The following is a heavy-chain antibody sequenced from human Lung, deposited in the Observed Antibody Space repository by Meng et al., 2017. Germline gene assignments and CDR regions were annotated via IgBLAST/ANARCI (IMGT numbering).Heavy chain of an antibody. CDR2: INHSGST. V-gene: IGHV4-34*01. CDR3: ARGPTTMAHDFDY. CDR1: GVSFSDYY. Sequence: VQLQLWGAGLLKPSETLSLTCVVSGVSFSDYYWSWIRQPPGKGLEWIGEINHSGSTNYNPSLESRATISVDTSQNNLSLKLSSVTAADSAVYYCARGPTTMAHDFDYWGQGTLVTVSS. D-gene: IGHD4-11*01. J-gene: IGHJ4*02.